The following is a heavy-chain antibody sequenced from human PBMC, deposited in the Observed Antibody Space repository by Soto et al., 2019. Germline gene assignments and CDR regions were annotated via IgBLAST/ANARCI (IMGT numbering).Heavy chain of an antibody. CDR2: ISGSGGST. D-gene: IGHD6-19*01. J-gene: IGHJ4*02. CDR1: GFTFSSYA. V-gene: IGHV3-23*01. CDR3: ARRSRGRYFDY. Sequence: EVQLLESGGGLVQPGGSLRLSCAASGFTFSSYAMSWVRQAPGKGLEWVSAISGSGGSTYYADSVKGRFTISRDNSKNTLCLQRSSLRGEDTAVYDCARRSRGRYFDYWGQGTLVTVSS.